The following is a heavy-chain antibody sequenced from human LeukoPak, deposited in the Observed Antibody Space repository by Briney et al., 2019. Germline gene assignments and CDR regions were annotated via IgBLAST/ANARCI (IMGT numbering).Heavy chain of an antibody. J-gene: IGHJ3*02. Sequence: GGSLRLSCAASGFTFSNYAMHWVRQAPGKGLEWVAIISYDGSKKYYADSVKGRFTISRDDSKNTLYLQMNSLRAEDTAVYYCAREATYFYDSSGSTHLLGDAFDIWGQGTMVTVSS. CDR1: GFTFSNYA. CDR3: AREATYFYDSSGSTHLLGDAFDI. V-gene: IGHV3-30*04. D-gene: IGHD3-22*01. CDR2: ISYDGSKK.